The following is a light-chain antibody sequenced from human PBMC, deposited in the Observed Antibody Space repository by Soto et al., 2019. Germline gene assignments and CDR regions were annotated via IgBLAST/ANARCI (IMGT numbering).Light chain of an antibody. CDR2: GAS. CDR1: QIVSSSY. V-gene: IGKV3D-20*02. CDR3: QQRSNLIT. Sequence: EIVLTQSPGTLSLSPGERATLSCRASQIVSSSYLAWYQQKPGQAPRLLIYGASSRATGIPDRFSGSGSGTDFTLTISSLEPEDFAVYYCQQRSNLITFGQGTRLEI. J-gene: IGKJ5*01.